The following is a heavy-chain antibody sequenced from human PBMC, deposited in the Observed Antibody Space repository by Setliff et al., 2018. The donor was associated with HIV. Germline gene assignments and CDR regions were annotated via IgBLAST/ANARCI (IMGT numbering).Heavy chain of an antibody. CDR3: ASVFESSAYSYYYGMDV. CDR1: GGSISSSNW. Sequence: SETLSLTCAVSGGSISSSNWWTWVRQPPGKGLEWIGQIFHSGSTNYNPSLKSRVTISIDKSKNQFSLKVNSVTAADTAVYYCASVFESSAYSYYYGMDVWGQGTTVTVSS. J-gene: IGHJ6*02. CDR2: IFHSGST. V-gene: IGHV4-4*02. D-gene: IGHD3-22*01.